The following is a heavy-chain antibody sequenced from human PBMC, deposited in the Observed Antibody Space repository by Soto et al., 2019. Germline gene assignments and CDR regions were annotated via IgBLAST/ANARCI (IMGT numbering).Heavy chain of an antibody. CDR3: ARDDGYCSGKTCYYYGMDV. CDR1: GFTFSSYG. D-gene: IGHD2-15*01. Sequence: GGSLRLSCAASGFTFSSYGMHWVRQAPGKGLEWVAVIWYDGSNKYYADSVKGRFTISRDNSKNTLYLQMNSLRAEDTAVYYCARDDGYCSGKTCYYYGMDVWGQGTTVTVSS. J-gene: IGHJ6*02. V-gene: IGHV3-33*01. CDR2: IWYDGSNK.